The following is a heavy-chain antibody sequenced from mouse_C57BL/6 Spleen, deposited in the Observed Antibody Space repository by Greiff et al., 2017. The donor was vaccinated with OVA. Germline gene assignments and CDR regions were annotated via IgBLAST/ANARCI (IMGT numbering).Heavy chain of an antibody. J-gene: IGHJ4*01. CDR3: ARGGLRGAMDY. V-gene: IGHV3-6*01. CDR1: GYSITSGYY. Sequence: VQLQESGPGLVKPSQSLSLTCSVTGYSITSGYYWNWIRQFPGNKLEWMGYISYDGSNNYNPSLKNRISITRDTSKNQFFLKLNSVTTEDTATYYCARGGLRGAMDYWGQGTSVTVSS. CDR2: ISYDGSN.